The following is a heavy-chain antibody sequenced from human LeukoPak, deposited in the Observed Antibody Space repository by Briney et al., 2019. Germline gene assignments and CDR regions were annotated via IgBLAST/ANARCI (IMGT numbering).Heavy chain of an antibody. D-gene: IGHD2-2*01. V-gene: IGHV4-4*07. J-gene: IGHJ4*02. CDR2: IYTSGST. Sequence: SETLSLTCTVSGVSISSYYWSWIRQPAGKGLEWIGHIYTSGSTNYNPSLKSRVTMSVDTSKNQFSLKLNSVTAADTAVYYCARSVKYQLLFDYWGQGTLVTVSS. CDR1: GVSISSYY. CDR3: ARSVKYQLLFDY.